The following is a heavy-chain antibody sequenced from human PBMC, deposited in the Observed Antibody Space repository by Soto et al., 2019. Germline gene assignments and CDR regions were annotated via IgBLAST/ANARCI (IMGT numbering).Heavy chain of an antibody. D-gene: IGHD5-12*01. CDR3: ARVTRYSGYDFPFDH. J-gene: IGHJ4*02. V-gene: IGHV4-59*01. CDR2: IYYSGST. CDR1: GGSISSYY. Sequence: XETLSLPCTVSGGSISSYYWGWIRQPPGKGLEWIGYIYYSGSTNYNPSLKSRVTISVDTSKNQFSLKLSSVTAADTAVYYCARVTRYSGYDFPFDHWGQGTLVTVSS.